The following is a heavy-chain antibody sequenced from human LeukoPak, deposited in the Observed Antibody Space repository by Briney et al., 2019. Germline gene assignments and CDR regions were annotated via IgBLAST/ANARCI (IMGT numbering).Heavy chain of an antibody. D-gene: IGHD5-18*01. CDR1: GGSVRSGSYY. CDR2: IYYRGST. V-gene: IGHV4-61*01. Sequence: ASETLSLTYTVSGGSVRSGSYYWSWLRQPPGKGLEWVGYIYYRGSTNYNPSLKSRATISVDTSKNQFSLRLTSVTAADTAVYYCARAHSYGWAFDIWGQGTMVTVSS. CDR3: ARAHSYGWAFDI. J-gene: IGHJ3*02.